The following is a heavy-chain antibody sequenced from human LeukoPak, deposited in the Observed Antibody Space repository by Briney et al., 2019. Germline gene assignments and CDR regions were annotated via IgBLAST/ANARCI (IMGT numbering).Heavy chain of an antibody. D-gene: IGHD3-22*01. CDR3: ARGVTTFPGPLEDYYDSSGYAFDI. J-gene: IGHJ3*02. CDR2: IIPIFGAA. CDR1: GGTFSSYA. V-gene: IGHV1-69*05. Sequence: SVKVSCKASGGTFSSYAISWVRQAPGQGLEWMGRIIPIFGAANYAQKFQGRVTITTDESTSTAYMELSSLRSEDTAVYYCARGVTTFPGPLEDYYDSSGYAFDIWGQGTMVTVSS.